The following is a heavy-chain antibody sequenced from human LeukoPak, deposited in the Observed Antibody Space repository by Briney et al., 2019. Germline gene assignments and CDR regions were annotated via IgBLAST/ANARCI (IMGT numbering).Heavy chain of an antibody. CDR1: GFTFSSYA. D-gene: IGHD1-14*01. J-gene: IGHJ4*02. V-gene: IGHV3-23*01. CDR3: ATETNGRHYDY. CDR2: ISGSGGST. Sequence: GGSLRLSCAAPGFTFSSYAMSWVRQAQGKGLKWVSAISGSGGSTYYADSVKGRFTISRDNANNFLYLQMNSLRAEDTAVYYCATETNGRHYDYWGQGTLLTVSS.